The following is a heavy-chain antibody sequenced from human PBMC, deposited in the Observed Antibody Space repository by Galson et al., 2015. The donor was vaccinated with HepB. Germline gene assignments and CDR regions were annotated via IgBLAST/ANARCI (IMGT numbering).Heavy chain of an antibody. CDR2: ISSTSSYI. D-gene: IGHD6-13*01. Sequence: SLRLSCAAASGFNFNSYSMNWVRQAQGKGLEWVSSISSTSSYIYYADSVKGRFTISRGNAKNSLFLQMNSLTAEDTAVYCCAMVIAVAGPRYFDSWGQGTLVTVSS. CDR1: GFNFNSYS. V-gene: IGHV3-21*01. J-gene: IGHJ4*02. CDR3: AMVIAVAGPRYFDS.